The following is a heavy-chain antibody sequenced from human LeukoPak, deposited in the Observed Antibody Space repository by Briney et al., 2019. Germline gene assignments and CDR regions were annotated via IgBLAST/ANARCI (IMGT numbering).Heavy chain of an antibody. CDR1: GGSFSGYY. D-gene: IGHD3-10*01. Sequence: SETLSLTCAVYGGSFSGYYWSWIRQPPGKGLEWIGEINHSGSTNYNPSLKSRVTISVDTSKNQFSLKLSSVTAADTAVYYCARSGSGSLLALYYYYMDVWGKGTTVTVSS. CDR3: ARSGSGSLLALYYYYMDV. CDR2: INHSGST. V-gene: IGHV4-34*01. J-gene: IGHJ6*03.